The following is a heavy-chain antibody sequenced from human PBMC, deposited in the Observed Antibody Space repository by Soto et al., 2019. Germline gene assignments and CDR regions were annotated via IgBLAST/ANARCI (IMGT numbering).Heavy chain of an antibody. CDR1: GFTFTTYY. J-gene: IGHJ4*02. CDR2: IDPSGGST. Sequence: ASVKVSCKTSGFTFTTYYIHWVRQAPGQGLEWMGMIDPSGGSTTYAQKFQGRITMTSDMSTSTVYMELSSLRSEDTAVYYCARVPYDTTGYYAFWAQGTLVTVSS. V-gene: IGHV1-46*01. CDR3: ARVPYDTTGYYAF. D-gene: IGHD3-22*01.